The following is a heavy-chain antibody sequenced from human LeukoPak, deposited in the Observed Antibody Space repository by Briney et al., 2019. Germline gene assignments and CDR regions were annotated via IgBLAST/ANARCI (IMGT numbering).Heavy chain of an antibody. D-gene: IGHD2-2*01. V-gene: IGHV3-11*04. CDR2: ISSSGSTI. J-gene: IGHJ4*02. CDR1: GFTFSDYY. Sequence: GGSLRLSCAASGFTFSDYYMSWIRQAPGKGLEWVSYISSSGSTIYYADSVKGRFTISRDNAKNSLYLQMNSLRAEDTAVYYCARIRCSSTSCLFDYWGQGTLVTVSS. CDR3: ARIRCSSTSCLFDY.